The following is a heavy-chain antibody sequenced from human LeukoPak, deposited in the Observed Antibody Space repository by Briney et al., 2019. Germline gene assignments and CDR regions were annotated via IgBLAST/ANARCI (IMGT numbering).Heavy chain of an antibody. CDR3: ARDRTRYCSSTSCYVYYYYMDV. CDR2: ISSSSSYI. D-gene: IGHD2-2*01. Sequence: GGSLRLSCAASGFTFSSYSMNWVRQAPGKGLEWVPSISSSSSYIYYADSVKGRFTISRDNAKNSLYLQMNSLRAEDTAVYYCARDRTRYCSSTSCYVYYYYMDVWGKGTTVTVSS. J-gene: IGHJ6*03. CDR1: GFTFSSYS. V-gene: IGHV3-21*01.